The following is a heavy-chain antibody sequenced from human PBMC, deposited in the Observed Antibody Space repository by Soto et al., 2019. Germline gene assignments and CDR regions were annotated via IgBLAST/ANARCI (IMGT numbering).Heavy chain of an antibody. J-gene: IGHJ6*02. CDR1: GFTLSSHA. CDR3: ARSSGPYYYYGMDV. D-gene: IGHD3-22*01. CDR2: ISYDGSNK. Sequence: QVQLVESGGGVVQPGRSLRLSCAVSGFTLSSHAMHWVRQAPGKGLEWVAIISYDGSNKYYADSVKGRFTISRDNSKNTLYLQMNSLRAEDTAVYYCARSSGPYYYYGMDVWGQGTTVTVSS. V-gene: IGHV3-30-3*01.